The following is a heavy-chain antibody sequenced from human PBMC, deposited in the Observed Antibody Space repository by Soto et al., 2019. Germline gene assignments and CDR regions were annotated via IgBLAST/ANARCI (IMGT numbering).Heavy chain of an antibody. CDR3: ARDTGGYYLDS. V-gene: IGHV4-59*01. Sequence: SETLSLTCTIYGDSISSYFWSWIRQPPGKGLEWIGYIHYSGTTVYSPSLKSRVTMSIDTSENQFTLNLTSVTAADTAVYFCARDTGGYYLDSWGQGSLVTVSS. CDR1: GDSISSYF. D-gene: IGHD7-27*01. CDR2: IHYSGTT. J-gene: IGHJ4*01.